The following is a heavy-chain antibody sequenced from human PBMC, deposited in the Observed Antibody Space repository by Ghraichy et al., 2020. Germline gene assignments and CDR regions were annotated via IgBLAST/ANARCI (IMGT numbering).Heavy chain of an antibody. CDR1: GFTFSSYW. D-gene: IGHD3-16*01. Sequence: GGSLRLSCAASGFTFSSYWMSWVRQAPGKGLEWVANINEDGSEKYYVDSVKGRFAIYRDNAKKSLYLQMSSLSAEDTAVYYCTRDMGHYWGQGTLVTVSS. V-gene: IGHV3-7*01. CDR3: TRDMGHY. CDR2: INEDGSEK. J-gene: IGHJ4*02.